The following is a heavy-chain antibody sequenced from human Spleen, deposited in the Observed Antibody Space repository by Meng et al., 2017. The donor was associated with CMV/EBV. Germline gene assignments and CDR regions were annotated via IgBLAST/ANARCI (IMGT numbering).Heavy chain of an antibody. CDR3: ARAGDCSSTSCYEFDY. D-gene: IGHD2-2*01. CDR1: GGSISSGDYY. V-gene: IGHV4-30-4*08. CDR2: IYYSGST. J-gene: IGHJ4*02. Sequence: QVQLQESGQGRVKPSQTLSLTCTVSGGSISSGDYYWSWIRQPPGKGLEWIGYIYYSGSTYYNPSLKSRVTISVDTSKLQFSLNLSSVTAADTAVYYCARAGDCSSTSCYEFDYWGQGTLVTVSS.